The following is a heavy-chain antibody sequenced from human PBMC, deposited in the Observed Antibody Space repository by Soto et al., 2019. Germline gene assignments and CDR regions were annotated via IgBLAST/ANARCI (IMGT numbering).Heavy chain of an antibody. J-gene: IGHJ4*02. CDR3: ARNLSYPSGGIDY. D-gene: IGHD6-25*01. Sequence: QVQLVQSGAGVKKPGASVKVYCKASGYSFSNYGISWVRQAPGQGLEWMGWISPYSGNTKYAQILQGRVPMTTATATSTAYMELTSLRSDDTAVYYCARNLSYPSGGIDYWGQGTLVTVSS. CDR1: GYSFSNYG. V-gene: IGHV1-18*01. CDR2: ISPYSGNT.